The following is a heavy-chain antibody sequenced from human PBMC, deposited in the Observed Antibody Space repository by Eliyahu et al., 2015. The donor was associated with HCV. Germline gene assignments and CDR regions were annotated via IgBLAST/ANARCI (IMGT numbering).Heavy chain of an antibody. Sequence: IRQPPGRGLEWIGEITHSGSTNYNPSLKSRLTISIDTSKNQFSLKLTSLTAADTAVYYCAGLRGVIFYNYHAMDVWGQGTTVTVSS. J-gene: IGHJ6*02. CDR2: ITHSGST. D-gene: IGHD3-10*01. CDR3: AGLRGVIFYNYHAMDV. V-gene: IGHV4-34*01.